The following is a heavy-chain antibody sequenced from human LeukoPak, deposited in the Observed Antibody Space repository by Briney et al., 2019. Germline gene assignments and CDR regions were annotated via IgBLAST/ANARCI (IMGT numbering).Heavy chain of an antibody. D-gene: IGHD2-15*01. J-gene: IGHJ4*02. Sequence: GGSLRLSCAASRFIFSSYSMTWVRQAPGKGLEWVSSISSSSMYIFYADSVKGRFTISRDNAKNSLYLQMNSLRAEDTAVYYCAREYCSGGSCYRTDSWGQGTLVTVSS. V-gene: IGHV3-21*01. CDR3: AREYCSGGSCYRTDS. CDR2: ISSSSMYI. CDR1: RFIFSSYS.